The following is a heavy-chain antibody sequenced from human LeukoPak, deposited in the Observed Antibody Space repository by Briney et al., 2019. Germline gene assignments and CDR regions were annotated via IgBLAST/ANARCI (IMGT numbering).Heavy chain of an antibody. D-gene: IGHD2-15*01. CDR1: GGSFSGYY. J-gene: IGHJ3*02. CDR3: ARLFPRKYCSGGSCYRGRFDDAFDI. V-gene: IGHV4-34*01. CDR2: INHSGST. Sequence: SETLSLTCAVYGGSFSGYYWSWIRQPPGKGLEWIGEINHSGSTDYNPSLKSRVTISVDTSKNQFSLKLSSVTAADTAVYYCARLFPRKYCSGGSCYRGRFDDAFDIWGQGTMVTVSS.